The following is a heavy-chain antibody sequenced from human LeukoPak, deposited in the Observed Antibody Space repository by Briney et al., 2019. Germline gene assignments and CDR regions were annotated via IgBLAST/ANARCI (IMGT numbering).Heavy chain of an antibody. CDR3: AKPTSNSGSYLLSPFDY. Sequence: GGSLRLSCAASGFTFSSLGMHWVRQAPGKGLEWVAVILYDGSNKYYADSVKGRFTISRDNSKSTLYLQMNSLRAEDTAVYYCAKPTSNSGSYLLSPFDYWGQGTLVTVSS. V-gene: IGHV3-30*18. D-gene: IGHD1-26*01. J-gene: IGHJ4*02. CDR2: ILYDGSNK. CDR1: GFTFSSLG.